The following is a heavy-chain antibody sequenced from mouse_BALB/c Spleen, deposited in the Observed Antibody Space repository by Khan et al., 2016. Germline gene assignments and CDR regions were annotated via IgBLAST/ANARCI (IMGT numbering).Heavy chain of an antibody. Sequence: QVQLKQSGAELAKPGASVKMSCKASGYTFTSYWMHWVKQRPGQGLEWIGYINPSTGYTEYNQKFKDKATLTADKSSSTAYMQLSSLTSEDSAVYYCASYYGSSDALDYWGQGASVTVSS. CDR3: ASYYGSSDALDY. CDR2: INPSTGYT. CDR1: GYTFTSYW. V-gene: IGHV1-7*01. J-gene: IGHJ4*01. D-gene: IGHD1-1*01.